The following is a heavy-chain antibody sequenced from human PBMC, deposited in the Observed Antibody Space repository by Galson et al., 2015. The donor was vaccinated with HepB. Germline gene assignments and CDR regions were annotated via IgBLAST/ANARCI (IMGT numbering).Heavy chain of an antibody. V-gene: IGHV3-23*01. CDR3: AKARSEVGVRGGLDY. D-gene: IGHD1-26*01. CDR2: IGGSGFTT. J-gene: IGHJ4*02. Sequence: SLRLSCAASGFTFTTYSMTWVRQAPGKGLEWVSVIGGSGFTTLYADSVKGRFTISRDTSKNTLWLQMNSLRAEDTALYYCAKARSEVGVRGGLDYWGQGTLVTVSS. CDR1: GFTFTTYS.